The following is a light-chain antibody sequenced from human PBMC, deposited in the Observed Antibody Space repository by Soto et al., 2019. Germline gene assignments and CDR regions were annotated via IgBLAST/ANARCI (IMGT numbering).Light chain of an antibody. J-gene: IGKJ1*01. CDR1: QSIVTY. Sequence: DIQMTQSTSSLSASVGDRVTITCRASQSIVTYLNWYLQKPVKAPKLLIYAASNLQSGVPSRFSGSGSGTYFALTISSLQPEDFATYFCQQSYSTPPWTFGQGTKVEIK. CDR2: AAS. CDR3: QQSYSTPPWT. V-gene: IGKV1-39*01.